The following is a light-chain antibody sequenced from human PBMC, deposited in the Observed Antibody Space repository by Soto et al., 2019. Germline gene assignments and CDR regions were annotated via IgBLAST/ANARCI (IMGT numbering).Light chain of an antibody. V-gene: IGKV1-5*03. CDR3: QQHSNYPIT. CDR2: RAS. CDR1: QSISNH. Sequence: DIQMTQSPSSLSASVEDGVIMTCRASQSISNHLNWYQQKAGKAPNLLIYRASILETGVPSRFTGSASGTEFTLTISSLQPDDFATYYCQQHSNYPITFGGGTKVDIK. J-gene: IGKJ4*01.